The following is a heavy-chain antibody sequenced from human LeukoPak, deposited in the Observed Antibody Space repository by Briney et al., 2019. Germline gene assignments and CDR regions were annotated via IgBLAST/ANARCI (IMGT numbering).Heavy chain of an antibody. CDR2: ISGSGGST. J-gene: IGHJ5*02. V-gene: IGHV3-23*01. Sequence: GGSLRLSCAASGFTFINYAMSWVRQAPGKGLEWVSTISGSGGSTYYADSVQGRFTISRDNSKNTLYLQMNSLKAEDKAVYYCAKDREAHRSGGSCYGFDPWGQGTLVTVSS. CDR3: AKDREAHRSGGSCYGFDP. CDR1: GFTFINYA. D-gene: IGHD2-15*01.